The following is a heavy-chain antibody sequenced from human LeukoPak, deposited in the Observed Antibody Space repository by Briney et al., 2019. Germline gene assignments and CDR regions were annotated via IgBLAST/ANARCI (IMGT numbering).Heavy chain of an antibody. CDR1: GFTFSSYA. CDR2: IWFDGSQQ. D-gene: IGHD2-15*01. J-gene: IGHJ4*02. V-gene: IGHV3-33*08. CDR3: ARELLYYFDY. Sequence: GGSLRLSCAASGFTFSSYAMSWVRQAPGKGLEWVAVIWFDGSQQYYADSMKGRFNISRDNSKNTFYLQMNSLRAEDTAVYYCARELLYYFDYWGQGTLVTVSS.